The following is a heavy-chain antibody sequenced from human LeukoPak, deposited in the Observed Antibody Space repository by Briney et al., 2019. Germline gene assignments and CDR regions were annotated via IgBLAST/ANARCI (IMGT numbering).Heavy chain of an antibody. V-gene: IGHV4-34*01. D-gene: IGHD6-13*01. Sequence: PSETLSLTCAVYGGSFRGYYWSWIRKPPGKGLEWIGEINHSGSTNYNPSLKSRVTISVDTSKNQFSLRLSSVTAADTAVYYCATRIAATPYDYWGQGTLVTVSS. CDR1: GGSFRGYY. CDR3: ATRIAATPYDY. J-gene: IGHJ4*02. CDR2: INHSGST.